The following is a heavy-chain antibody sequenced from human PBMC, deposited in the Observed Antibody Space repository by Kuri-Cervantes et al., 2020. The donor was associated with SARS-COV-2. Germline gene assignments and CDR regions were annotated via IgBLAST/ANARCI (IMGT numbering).Heavy chain of an antibody. V-gene: IGHV4-61*02. CDR1: GGSISSGSYY. Sequence: LRLSCTVSGGSISSGSYYWSWIRQPAGKGLEWIGRICTSGSTNYNSSLKSRVTISVDTSKNQFSLKLSSVTAADTAVYYCARHPPRDLMPWVDWGQGTLVTVSS. CDR2: ICTSGST. J-gene: IGHJ4*02. D-gene: IGHD2-2*01. CDR3: ARHPPRDLMPWVD.